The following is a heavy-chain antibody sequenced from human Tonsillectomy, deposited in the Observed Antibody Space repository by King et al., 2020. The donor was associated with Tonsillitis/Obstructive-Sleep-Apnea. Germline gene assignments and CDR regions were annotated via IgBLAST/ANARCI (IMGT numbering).Heavy chain of an antibody. CDR1: GFTFSSYA. CDR3: AKDWVSYGNCGGDCYHDY. D-gene: IGHD2-21*02. V-gene: IGHV3-23*04. J-gene: IGHJ4*02. CDR2: ISGSGGST. Sequence: VQLVESGGGLVQPGGSLRLSCAASGFTFSSYAMSWVRQAPGKGLEWVSAISGSGGSTYYADSVKGRFTISRDNSKNTLYLQMNSLRAEDTAVYYCAKDWVSYGNCGGDCYHDYWGQGTLVTVSS.